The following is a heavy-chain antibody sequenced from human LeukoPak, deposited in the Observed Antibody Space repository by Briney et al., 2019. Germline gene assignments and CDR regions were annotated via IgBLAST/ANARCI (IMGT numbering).Heavy chain of an antibody. CDR1: GYTFTSYG. CDR3: ARDRSVWGSYRLGNWFDP. CDR2: ISAYNGNT. Sequence: ASVKVSCKASGYTFTSYGISWVRQAPGQGLEWMGWISAYNGNTNYAQKLQGRVTMTTDTSTSTAYMELRSLRSDDTAVYYCARDRSVWGSYRLGNWFDPWGQGTLVTVSS. D-gene: IGHD3-16*02. J-gene: IGHJ5*02. V-gene: IGHV1-18*01.